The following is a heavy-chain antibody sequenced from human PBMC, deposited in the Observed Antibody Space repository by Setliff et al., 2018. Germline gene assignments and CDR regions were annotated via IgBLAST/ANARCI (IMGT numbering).Heavy chain of an antibody. Sequence: SSETLSLTCTVSGGSISSYYWIWIRQPPGKGLEWIGYIYSSGRTNYNPSLKSRVTLSVDTSNNQFSLKVSSVTAADTAVYYCARHKSNGSGSYPSLYMDVWGKGIKVTVSS. CDR1: GGSISSYY. J-gene: IGHJ6*03. D-gene: IGHD3-10*01. V-gene: IGHV4-59*08. CDR3: ARHKSNGSGSYPSLYMDV. CDR2: IYSSGRT.